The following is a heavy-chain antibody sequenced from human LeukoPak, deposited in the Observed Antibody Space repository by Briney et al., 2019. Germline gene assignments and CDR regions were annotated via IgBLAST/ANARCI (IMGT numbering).Heavy chain of an antibody. D-gene: IGHD6-13*01. CDR3: TKGGQTSSWFWLI. Sequence: GGSLRLSCAASGFTFSSYAMSWVRQAPGKGLEWVANIKKDGSEKYYVDSVKGRFTISRDNAKNSLYLQMNTLRDDDTAVYYCTKGGQTSSWFWLIWGQGTPVTVSS. CDR1: GFTFSSYA. J-gene: IGHJ4*02. V-gene: IGHV3-7*01. CDR2: IKKDGSEK.